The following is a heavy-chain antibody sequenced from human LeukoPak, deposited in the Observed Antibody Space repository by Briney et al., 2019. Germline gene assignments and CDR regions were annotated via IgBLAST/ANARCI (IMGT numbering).Heavy chain of an antibody. V-gene: IGHV5-51*01. CDR2: IYPGDSDT. CDR1: GYSFTSYW. CDR3: ARQAWWETTTGAFDI. D-gene: IGHD1-26*01. J-gene: IGHJ3*02. Sequence: GESLKISCQGSGYSFTSYWIGWVRQMSGKGLEWMGIIYPGDSDTRYSPSFQGQVTISADKSISTAYLQWSSLKASDTAMYYCARQAWWETTTGAFDIWGQGTMVTVSS.